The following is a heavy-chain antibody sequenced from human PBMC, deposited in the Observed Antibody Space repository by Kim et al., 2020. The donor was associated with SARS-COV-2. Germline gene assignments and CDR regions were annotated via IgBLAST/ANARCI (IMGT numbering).Heavy chain of an antibody. Sequence: SVKVSCKASGCTFSSYAISWVRQAPGQGLEWMGGIIPIFGTGKYRQKFQGRVTITADESTSTAYMELSSLRSEDTAVYYCARSIGYDSYYYYGMDVWGQ. D-gene: IGHD5-12*01. CDR1: GCTFSSYA. V-gene: IGHV1-69*13. CDR2: IIPIFGTG. J-gene: IGHJ6*02. CDR3: ARSIGYDSYYYYGMDV.